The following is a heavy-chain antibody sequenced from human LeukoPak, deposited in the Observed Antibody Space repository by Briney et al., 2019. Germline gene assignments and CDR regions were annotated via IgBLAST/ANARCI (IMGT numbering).Heavy chain of an antibody. J-gene: IGHJ2*01. D-gene: IGHD2-15*01. CDR2: ISSSSSSI. CDR1: GFTFSSYS. V-gene: IGHV3-21*01. CDR3: AREVRYCSGGRCYSEWYFDL. Sequence: GGSLRLSCAAFGFTFSSYSMNWVRQAPGKGLEWVSSISSSSSSIYYTDSVKGRFTISRDSAKNSLYLQMNSLRAEDTAVYYCAREVRYCSGGRCYSEWYFDLWGRGTLVTVSS.